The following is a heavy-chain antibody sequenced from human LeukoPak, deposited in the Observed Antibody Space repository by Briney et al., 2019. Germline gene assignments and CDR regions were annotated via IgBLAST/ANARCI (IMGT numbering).Heavy chain of an antibody. J-gene: IGHJ4*02. D-gene: IGHD2-15*01. CDR2: IGGGYNGDS. Sequence: ASVKVSCKTSGYNSRHYGISWVRQAPGQGLEWMAWIGGGYNGDSNYALKLRGRLTMTTDTSTSTAYMELKSLRSDDTAVYYCARDEKKYCSGGSCPAYFDYWGQGTLVTVSS. V-gene: IGHV1-18*01. CDR1: GYNSRHYG. CDR3: ARDEKKYCSGGSCPAYFDY.